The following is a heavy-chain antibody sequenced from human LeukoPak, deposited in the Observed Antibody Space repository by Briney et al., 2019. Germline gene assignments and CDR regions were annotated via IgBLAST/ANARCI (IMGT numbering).Heavy chain of an antibody. V-gene: IGHV3-48*04. D-gene: IGHD4-17*01. Sequence: PGGSLRLSCAASGFLFNSHHMNWVRQAPGKGLEWISYITSSSSKIYYADSVEGRFTISRDNAKNSLYLQMNSLRAEDTAVYYCARVIGRRDYGDYPGWWYFDLWGRGTLVTVSS. CDR2: ITSSSSKI. CDR1: GFLFNSHH. CDR3: ARVIGRRDYGDYPGWWYFDL. J-gene: IGHJ2*01.